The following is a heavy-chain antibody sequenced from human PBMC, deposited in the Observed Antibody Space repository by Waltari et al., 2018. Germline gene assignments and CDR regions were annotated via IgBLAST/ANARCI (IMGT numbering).Heavy chain of an antibody. V-gene: IGHV1-69*12. CDR3: ARVRGIAVENYYFDY. CDR2: IIPIFGTA. D-gene: IGHD6-19*01. J-gene: IGHJ4*02. CDR1: GATFSSYA. Sequence: QVQLVQSGAEVKKPGSSVKVSCKASGATFSSYAISWVRQAPGQGLEWMGGIIPIFGTANYAQKFQGRVTITVDESTSTAYMELSSLRSEDTAVYYCARVRGIAVENYYFDYWGQGTLVTVSS.